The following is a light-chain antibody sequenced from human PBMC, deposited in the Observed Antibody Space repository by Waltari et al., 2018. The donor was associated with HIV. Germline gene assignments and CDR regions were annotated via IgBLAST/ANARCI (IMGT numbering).Light chain of an antibody. CDR1: SSVIVSFDY. J-gene: IGLJ1*01. CDR2: EVS. V-gene: IGLV2-11*01. CDR3: CSYAGTYTYV. Sequence: QSALTQPRSVSGSSGHSVTLSCTGTSSVIVSFDYFSWYQPYPVKAPKVIIYEVSQRPSGVPDRFTASKSGITASLTISGLQDEDEADYYCCSYAGTYTYVFGTGTTVTVL.